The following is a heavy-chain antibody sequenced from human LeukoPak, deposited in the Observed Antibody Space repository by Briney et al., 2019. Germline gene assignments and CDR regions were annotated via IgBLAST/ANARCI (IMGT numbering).Heavy chain of an antibody. V-gene: IGHV4-4*07. J-gene: IGHJ4*02. CDR3: ARNAGDY. D-gene: IGHD1-1*01. CDR2: IYISGNT. Sequence: PSETLSLTCTVSGGSISDFYWSWIRQPAGKGLEWIGRIYISGNTNYNPSLKSRVTMSLDTSKNHLSLRLRSVTAADTAVYYCARNAGDYWGQGTLVTVSS. CDR1: GGSISDFY.